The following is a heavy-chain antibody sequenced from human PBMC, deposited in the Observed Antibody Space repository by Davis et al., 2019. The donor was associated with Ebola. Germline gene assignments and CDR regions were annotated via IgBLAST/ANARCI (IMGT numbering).Heavy chain of an antibody. D-gene: IGHD6-13*01. V-gene: IGHV3-13*01. J-gene: IGHJ6*02. CDR2: IGTAGDT. CDR1: GFTFSSYD. Sequence: GESLKISCAASGFTFSSYDMHWVRQATGKGLEWVSAIGTAGDTYYPGSVKGRFTISRENAKNSLYLQMNSLRAEDTAVYYCARVLGEAADRRYYYYGMYVWGQGTTVTVSS. CDR3: ARVLGEAADRRYYYYGMYV.